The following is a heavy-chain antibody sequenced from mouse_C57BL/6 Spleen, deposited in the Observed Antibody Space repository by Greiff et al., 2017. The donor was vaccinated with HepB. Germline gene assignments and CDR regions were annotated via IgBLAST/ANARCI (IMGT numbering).Heavy chain of an antibody. D-gene: IGHD2-2*01. CDR2: IDPSDSCT. CDR1: GYTFTSYW. CDR3: ARGDGYDDYFDY. J-gene: IGHJ2*01. Sequence: QVQLQQSGAELVKPGASVKLSCKASGYTFTSYWMQWVKQRPGQGLEWIGEIDPSDSCTNYNQKFKGKATLTVDTSSSTAYMQLSSLTSEDSAVYYCARGDGYDDYFDYWGQGTTLTVSS. V-gene: IGHV1-50*01.